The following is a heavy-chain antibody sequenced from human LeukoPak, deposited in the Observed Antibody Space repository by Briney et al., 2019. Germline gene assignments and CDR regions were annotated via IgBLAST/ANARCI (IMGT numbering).Heavy chain of an antibody. CDR1: GGSISSYY. J-gene: IGHJ4*02. V-gene: IGHV4-59*08. CDR2: IYYSGST. Sequence: SETLSLTCTVSGGSISSYYWSWIRQPPGKGLEWIGYIYYSGSTNYNPSLKSRVTISVDTSKNQFSLKLSSVTAADTAVYYCARVKPYYYDSSGYYFDYWGRGTLVTVSS. CDR3: ARVKPYYYDSSGYYFDY. D-gene: IGHD3-22*01.